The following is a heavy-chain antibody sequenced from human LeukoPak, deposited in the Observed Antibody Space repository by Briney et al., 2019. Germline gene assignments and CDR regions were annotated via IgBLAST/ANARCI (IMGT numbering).Heavy chain of an antibody. CDR3: ARSFYDDFPR. J-gene: IGHJ4*02. CDR1: GFAFNNSD. CDR2: IGTIGDT. V-gene: IGHV3-13*01. Sequence: GGPLRLSCAASGFAFNNSDMHWVRQATGRGLEWVSSIGTIGDTFYPASMKGRFTISRENAKNSFYLQMNSLRAEDTAVYYCARSFYDDFPRWGQGTLVTVSS. D-gene: IGHD2/OR15-2a*01.